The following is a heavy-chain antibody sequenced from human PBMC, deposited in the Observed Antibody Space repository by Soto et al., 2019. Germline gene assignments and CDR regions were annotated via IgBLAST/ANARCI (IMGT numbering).Heavy chain of an antibody. CDR3: ARDRYSSSGWFDP. CDR1: GDSVSSYSAA. Sequence: SPTLSLTCAISGDSVSSYSAAWNWIRQSPSGGLEWLGRTYYRSRFFSDYAESVKSRIIINPDTSKNQFSLQLKSVTPEDTAVYYCARDRYSSSGWFDPWGQGTPVTVSS. CDR2: TYYRSRFFS. J-gene: IGHJ5*02. D-gene: IGHD6-6*01. V-gene: IGHV6-1*01.